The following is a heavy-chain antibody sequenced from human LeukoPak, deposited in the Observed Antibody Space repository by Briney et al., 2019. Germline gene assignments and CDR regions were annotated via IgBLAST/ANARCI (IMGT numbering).Heavy chain of an antibody. Sequence: GGSLRLSCAASGFTFSNYAMHWVRQAPGKGLEDVSAISSNGGSTYYADSVTGRFTISRDNSKNTLHLQMSSLRAEDTAVYYCVKEYGSGSYSTYDHWGQGTLVTVSS. V-gene: IGHV3-64D*09. D-gene: IGHD3-10*01. CDR3: VKEYGSGSYSTYDH. CDR1: GFTFSNYA. J-gene: IGHJ4*02. CDR2: ISSNGGST.